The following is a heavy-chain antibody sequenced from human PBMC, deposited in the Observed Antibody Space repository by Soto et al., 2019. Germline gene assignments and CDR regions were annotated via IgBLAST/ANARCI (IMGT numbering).Heavy chain of an antibody. V-gene: IGHV4-39*01. CDR2: IYLSASA. J-gene: IGHJ6*02. CDR1: GGSISSSSNS. D-gene: IGHD2-2*01. Sequence: QLQLQESGPRLVKPSETLFLTCSVSGGSISSSSNSWAWIRQSPGKGLEWIGTIYLSASAHYNPSLEGRVAISADTPNNQLSLRLSSVTAADTAVYYCGRQPGHCGSTACFGYYSVAVWGQGTTVTVS. CDR3: GRQPGHCGSTACFGYYSVAV.